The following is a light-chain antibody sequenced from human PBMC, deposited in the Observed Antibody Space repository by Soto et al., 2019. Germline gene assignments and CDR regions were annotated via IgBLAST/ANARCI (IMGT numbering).Light chain of an antibody. Sequence: QSALTQPASVSGSPGQSITISCTGTSSDVGGYNYVSWYQQHPGKAPKFMIYDVSNRPSGVSNRFSGSKSGNTASLTISGLQAEDEADYYCCSYAGSSTFYVFGTGTKVTVL. J-gene: IGLJ1*01. CDR3: CSYAGSSTFYV. CDR2: DVS. CDR1: SSDVGGYNY. V-gene: IGLV2-14*01.